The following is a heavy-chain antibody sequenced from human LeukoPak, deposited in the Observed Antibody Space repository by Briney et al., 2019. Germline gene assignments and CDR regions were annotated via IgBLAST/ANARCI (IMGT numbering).Heavy chain of an antibody. CDR1: GFPLGSLA. V-gene: IGHV3-33*08. D-gene: IGHD4-23*01. CDR3: ARRDGDNDRGFDY. J-gene: IGHJ4*02. CDR2: IWYDGSRT. Sequence: PGGSLRLSCAASGFPLGSLAMSGVRQARDKGVEWVAVIWYDGSRTYYVDSVTGRFTISRDNSKNTLYLQMNSLRAEDTAVYYCARRDGDNDRGFDYWGQGTLVTVSS.